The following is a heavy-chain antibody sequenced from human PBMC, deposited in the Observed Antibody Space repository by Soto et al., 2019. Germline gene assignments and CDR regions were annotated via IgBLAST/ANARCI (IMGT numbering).Heavy chain of an antibody. J-gene: IGHJ3*01. V-gene: IGHV3-33*01. CDR2: IWYDGSNE. D-gene: IGHD2-15*01. CDR1: GFIFSNSG. Sequence: PVGSLRLSCAASGFIFSNSGMHWVRQAPGKGLEWVAVIWYDGSNEYYAASVKGRFTISRDNSKNTLYLQMDSLRVDDTAVYYCARDRGFDDALDVWGQGTMVTVSS. CDR3: ARDRGFDDALDV.